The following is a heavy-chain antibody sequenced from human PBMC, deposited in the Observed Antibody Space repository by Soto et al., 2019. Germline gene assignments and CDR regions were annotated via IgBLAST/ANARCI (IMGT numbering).Heavy chain of an antibody. D-gene: IGHD3-22*01. CDR2: IYWDDDK. CDR1: GFSLSTSGVG. J-gene: IGHJ3*02. CDR3: AHRSYYYDSSGYPDDAFDI. Sequence: QITLKESGPTLVKPTQTLTLTCTFSGFSLSTSGVGVGWIRQPPGKALEWLALIYWDDDKRYSPSLKSRLTITKDTSKHQVVLTMTNMDPVDTATYYCAHRSYYYDSSGYPDDAFDIWGQGTMVTVSS. V-gene: IGHV2-5*02.